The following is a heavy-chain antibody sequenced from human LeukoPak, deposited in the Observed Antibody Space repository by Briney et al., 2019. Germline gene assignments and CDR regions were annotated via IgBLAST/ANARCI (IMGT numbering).Heavy chain of an antibody. J-gene: IGHJ4*02. CDR1: GFTFTSFA. V-gene: IGHV3-23*01. CDR2: ISRSGVAT. Sequence: GTLRLSCAASGFTFTSFAMSWVRQAPGKGLEWVSTISRSGVATYYANSVKGRFTISRDNSKNTVYLQMSSLRAEDTAMYYCAKHSHDGSAPYYEVQLDYWGQGTLVTASS. D-gene: IGHD3-22*01. CDR3: AKHSHDGSAPYYEVQLDY.